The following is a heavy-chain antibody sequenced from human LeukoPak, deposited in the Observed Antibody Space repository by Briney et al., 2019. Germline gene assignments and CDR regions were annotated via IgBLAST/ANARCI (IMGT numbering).Heavy chain of an antibody. CDR1: GYSISSGYY. Sequence: PSETLSLTCTVSGYSISSGYYWGWIRQPPGKGLEWIGSIYHSGSTYYNPSLKSRVTISVDTSKNQFSLKLSSVTAADTAVYYCGREIYDILTGYPFGPYMDVWGKGTTVTVSS. D-gene: IGHD3-9*01. J-gene: IGHJ6*03. V-gene: IGHV4-38-2*02. CDR2: IYHSGST. CDR3: GREIYDILTGYPFGPYMDV.